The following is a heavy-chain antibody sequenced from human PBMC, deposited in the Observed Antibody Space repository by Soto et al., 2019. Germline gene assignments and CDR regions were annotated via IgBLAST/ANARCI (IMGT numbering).Heavy chain of an antibody. Sequence: ASVKDSCKSSGYPFNTYYLHWVRQAPGQGLEWMGMIHPRGAGSTYAQKFLGRVTMTMDRYTSTVFMEMTSLRSADKAVYYCARGGHIAVVTDSFDSWGQGTLVTVSS. CDR1: GYPFNTYY. V-gene: IGHV1-46*02. J-gene: IGHJ4*02. CDR2: IHPRGAGS. D-gene: IGHD2-21*02. CDR3: ARGGHIAVVTDSFDS.